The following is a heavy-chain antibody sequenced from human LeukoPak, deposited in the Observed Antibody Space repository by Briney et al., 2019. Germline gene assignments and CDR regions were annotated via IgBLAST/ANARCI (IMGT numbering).Heavy chain of an antibody. CDR2: IYYSGST. J-gene: IGHJ5*02. CDR3: ARADPYYYDSSGYGWFDP. V-gene: IGHV4-59*01. D-gene: IGHD3-22*01. Sequence: SETLSLTCTVSGGSISSYYWSWIRQPPGKGLEWIGCIYYSGSTNYNPSLKSRVTISVDTSKNQFSLKLSSVTAADTVVYYCARADPYYYDSSGYGWFDPWGQGTLVTVSS. CDR1: GGSISSYY.